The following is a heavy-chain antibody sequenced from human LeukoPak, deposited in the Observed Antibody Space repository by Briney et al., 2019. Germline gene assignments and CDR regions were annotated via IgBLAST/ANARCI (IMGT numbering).Heavy chain of an antibody. CDR3: VRGKFGRLIY. D-gene: IGHD3-16*01. Sequence: GGSLRLSCAAPGFTFSNYKMNWVRQAPGKGLEWVSSITTSSNYIYYADSVKGRFTISRDNAKNSLYLQMNSLRDEDTAFYYCVRGKFGRLIYWGQGTLVTVSS. CDR2: ITTSSNYI. CDR1: GFTFSNYK. V-gene: IGHV3-21*01. J-gene: IGHJ4*02.